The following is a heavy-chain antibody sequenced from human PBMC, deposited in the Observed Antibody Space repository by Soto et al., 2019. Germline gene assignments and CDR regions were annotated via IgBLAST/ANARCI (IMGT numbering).Heavy chain of an antibody. V-gene: IGHV3-23*01. CDR2: ISGGGGST. D-gene: IGHD3-22*01. CDR3: AKWDYYDI. J-gene: IGHJ4*02. CDR1: GFTLRTYG. Sequence: EVQLLESGGGLVQPGGSLRLSCAASGFTLRTYGMSWVRQAPGKGLEWVSAISGGGGSTHYADSVKGRFTICRDISKNTVYLQMNSLRAEDTGVYYCAKWDYYDIWGQGTLVTVSS.